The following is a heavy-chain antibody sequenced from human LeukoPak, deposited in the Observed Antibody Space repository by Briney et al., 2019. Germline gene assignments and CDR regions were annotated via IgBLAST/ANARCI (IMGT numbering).Heavy chain of an antibody. V-gene: IGHV4-39*01. J-gene: IGHJ6*03. CDR1: GGSISSSSDY. CDR2: VYYSGST. D-gene: IGHD6-19*01. Sequence: GSLRLSCTVSGGSISSSSDYWGWIRQPPGKGLEWIGNVYYSGSTYYHPSLKSRLTISVDTSKNQFSLRVNSVTAADAAVYYCAKVGSAWPHYYMDVWGKGTTVTVSS. CDR3: AKVGSAWPHYYMDV.